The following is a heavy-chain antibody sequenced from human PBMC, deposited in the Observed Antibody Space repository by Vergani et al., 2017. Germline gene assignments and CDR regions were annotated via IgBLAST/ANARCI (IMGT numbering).Heavy chain of an antibody. CDR1: GFTFSNAW. Sequence: EVQLVESGGGLVKPGGSLRLSCAASGFTFSNAWMSWVRQAPGKGLEWVGRIKSKTDGGTTDYAAPVKGRFIISRDDSKNTLYLQMNSLKTEDTAVYYCTTDARDPREYYYYYMDVWGKGTTVTVSS. J-gene: IGHJ6*03. CDR3: TTDARDPREYYYYYMDV. D-gene: IGHD5-24*01. CDR2: IKSKTDGGTT. V-gene: IGHV3-15*01.